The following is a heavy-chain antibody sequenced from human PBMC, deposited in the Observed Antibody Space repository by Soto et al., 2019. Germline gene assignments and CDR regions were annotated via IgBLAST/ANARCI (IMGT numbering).Heavy chain of an antibody. J-gene: IGHJ4*02. Sequence: SETLSLTCTVSGGSVSSGSYYWSWIRQPPGKGLEWIGYIYYSGSTNYNPSLKSRVTISVDTSKNQFSLKLSSVTAADTAVYYCARESYYGSGATVVAYWGQGTLVTVS. CDR3: ARESYYGSGATVVAY. CDR2: IYYSGST. V-gene: IGHV4-61*01. CDR1: GGSVSSGSYY. D-gene: IGHD3-10*01.